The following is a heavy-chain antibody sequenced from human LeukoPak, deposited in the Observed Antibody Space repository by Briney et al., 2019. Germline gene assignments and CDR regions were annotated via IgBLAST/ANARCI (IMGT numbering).Heavy chain of an antibody. CDR2: INQDGSKN. CDR1: GFTFSRDW. CDR3: ARRLSRGMVRGVIITPLDY. D-gene: IGHD3-10*01. V-gene: IGHV3-7*01. J-gene: IGHJ4*02. Sequence: GGSLRLSCAASGFTFSRDWMNWVRQAPGKTLEWVANINQDGSKNKYVDSMKGLFTISRDNAKVSVYVQMNSLRDEDTAVYYCARRLSRGMVRGVIITPLDYWGQGTLVTVSS.